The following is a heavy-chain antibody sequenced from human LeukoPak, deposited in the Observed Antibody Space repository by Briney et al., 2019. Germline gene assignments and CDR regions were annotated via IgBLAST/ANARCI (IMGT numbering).Heavy chain of an antibody. J-gene: IGHJ4*02. CDR1: GFSFSSYA. D-gene: IGHD3-10*01. Sequence: PGGSLRLSCAASGFSFSSYAMSWVRLAPGKGLEWVSGVSGSGGNAYYADSVKGRFTISRDNSKNTLYLQMNSLRAEDTAVYYCAKAAYGPLYYFDYWGQGTLVTVSS. V-gene: IGHV3-23*01. CDR2: VSGSGGNA. CDR3: AKAAYGPLYYFDY.